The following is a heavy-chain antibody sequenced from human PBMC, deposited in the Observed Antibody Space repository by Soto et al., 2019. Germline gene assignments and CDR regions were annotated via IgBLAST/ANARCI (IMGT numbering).Heavy chain of an antibody. D-gene: IGHD2-2*01. Sequence: QVQLVQSGAEVKKPGASVKVSCKASGYTFTGYDMHWVRQAPGQGLEWMGWISPNSGGTNYAQKFQGWVTMTRDTSISTAYMELSRLRSDDTAVYYCARTHCSSVSCYVGSWDYWGQGTLVTVSS. CDR1: GYTFTGYD. J-gene: IGHJ4*02. V-gene: IGHV1-2*04. CDR2: ISPNSGGT. CDR3: ARTHCSSVSCYVGSWDY.